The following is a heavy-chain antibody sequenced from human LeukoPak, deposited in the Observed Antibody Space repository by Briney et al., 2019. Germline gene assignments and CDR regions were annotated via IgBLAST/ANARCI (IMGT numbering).Heavy chain of an antibody. J-gene: IGHJ4*02. Sequence: SETLSLTCAVYGGSFSGYYWSWIRQPPGKGLEWIGEINHSGSTNYNPSLKSRVTISVDTSKNQFSLKLGSVTAADTAVYYSARVNAPAVAGTDYWGQGTLVTVSP. D-gene: IGHD6-19*01. CDR1: GGSFSGYY. V-gene: IGHV4-34*01. CDR3: ARVNAPAVAGTDY. CDR2: INHSGST.